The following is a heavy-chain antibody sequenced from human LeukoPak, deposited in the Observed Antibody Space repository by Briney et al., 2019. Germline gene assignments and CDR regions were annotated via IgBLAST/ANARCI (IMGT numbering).Heavy chain of an antibody. CDR1: GFAFSSYA. CDR2: ISYDGITE. V-gene: IGHV3-30*04. D-gene: IGHD2-15*01. CDR3: AKDILTKIICYVFDY. Sequence: PGGSLRLSCAASGFAFSSYAMHWVRQAPGKGLEWVAIISYDGITEDYSDSVKGRFSISRDNSKNTLYLQMNSLRAEDTAVYYCAKDILTKIICYVFDYWGQGTLVTVSS. J-gene: IGHJ4*02.